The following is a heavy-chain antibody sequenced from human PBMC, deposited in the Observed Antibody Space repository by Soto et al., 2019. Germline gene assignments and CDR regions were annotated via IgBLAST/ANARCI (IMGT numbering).Heavy chain of an antibody. CDR1: GRTFSSYT. V-gene: IGHV1-69*01. D-gene: IGHD3-22*01. J-gene: IGHJ4*02. CDR2: IPPMFGTP. Sequence: QVQLVQSGAEVKKPGSSVKVSCKASGRTFSSYTITWVRQAPGQGLEWMGGIPPMFGTPNSAQKFRGRVTSTADEASSTAYMELSSLRSENTAMYFCARDGTLYDSRAYYYLFWGEGTLVTVSS. CDR3: ARDGTLYDSRAYYYLF.